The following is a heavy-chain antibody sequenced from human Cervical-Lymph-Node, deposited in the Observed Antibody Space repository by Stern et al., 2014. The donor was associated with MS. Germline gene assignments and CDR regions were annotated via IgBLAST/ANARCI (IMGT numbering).Heavy chain of an antibody. CDR2: IYTSGST. V-gene: IGHV4-61*02. CDR3: ARVGRYYQYGIDV. J-gene: IGHJ6*02. CDR1: GGSISYGTYY. Sequence: QVQLQESGPGLVKPSQTLSLTCTVSGGSISYGTYYWSWIRQPAGKGLEWIGRIYTSGSTNYNPSLKSRVTISVDTSKNQYSLKLPSGTAADTAVYYCARVGRYYQYGIDVWGQGTTVTVSS.